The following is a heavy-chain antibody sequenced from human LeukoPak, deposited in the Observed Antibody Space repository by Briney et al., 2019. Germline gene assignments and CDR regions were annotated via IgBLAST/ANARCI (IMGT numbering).Heavy chain of an antibody. CDR3: ARECYIGEVGAKGTNWFDP. CDR2: IYYSGST. J-gene: IGHJ5*02. D-gene: IGHD1-26*01. V-gene: IGHV4-39*07. Sequence: PSETLSLTCTVSGGSISSSSYYWGWIRQPPGKGLEWIGSIYYSGSTYYNPSLKSRVTISVDTSKNQFSLKLSSVTAADTAVYYCARECYIGEVGAKGTNWFDPWGQGTLVTVSS. CDR1: GGSISSSSYY.